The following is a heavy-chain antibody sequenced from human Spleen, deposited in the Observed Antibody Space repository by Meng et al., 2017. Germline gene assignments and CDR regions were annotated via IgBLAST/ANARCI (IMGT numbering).Heavy chain of an antibody. CDR3: ARGASSRLEV. CDR2: INTNTGNP. D-gene: IGHD6-13*01. V-gene: IGHV7-4-1*02. CDR1: GYTFTRDA. J-gene: IGHJ4*02. Sequence: QVHLVQSGSELKKPGASVKVSCKASGYTFTRDAINWVRQAPGKGLEWMGWINTNTGNPTYVQGFTGRFVFSLDTSVSTAYLQISSLKAEDTAVYYCARGASSRLEVWGQGTLVTVSS.